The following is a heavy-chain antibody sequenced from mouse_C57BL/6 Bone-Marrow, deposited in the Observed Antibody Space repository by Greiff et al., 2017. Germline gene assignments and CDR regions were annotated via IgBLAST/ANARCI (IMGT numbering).Heavy chain of an antibody. Sequence: VQLQQSGAELARPGASVKLSCKASGYTFTSYGISWVKQRTGQGLEWIGEIHPRSGNTYYNEKFKGKATLTAYKSSSTAYMELRSLTSEDSAVYFCAKSLSYAMDYWGQGTSVTVSS. CDR2: IHPRSGNT. V-gene: IGHV1-81*01. CDR1: GYTFTSYG. J-gene: IGHJ4*01. CDR3: AKSLSYAMDY. D-gene: IGHD6-2*01.